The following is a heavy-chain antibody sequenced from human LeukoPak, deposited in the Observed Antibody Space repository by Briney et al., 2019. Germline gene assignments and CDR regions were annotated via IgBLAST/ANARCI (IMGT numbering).Heavy chain of an antibody. D-gene: IGHD5-24*01. CDR1: GFSFSSYE. Sequence: GGSLRLSCAASGFSFSSYEMNWVRQAPGKGLEWVSYIRSTGSMVYYAGSVKGRLTISRDNARNSLYLQMNSLRAEDTAVYYCARSINLNAFDIWGQGTMVTVSS. CDR3: ARSINLNAFDI. J-gene: IGHJ3*02. V-gene: IGHV3-48*03. CDR2: IRSTGSMV.